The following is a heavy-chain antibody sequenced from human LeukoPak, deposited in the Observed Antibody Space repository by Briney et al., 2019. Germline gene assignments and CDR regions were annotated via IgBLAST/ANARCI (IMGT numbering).Heavy chain of an antibody. CDR2: INPNSGGT. D-gene: IGHD5-12*01. J-gene: IGHJ4*02. CDR1: GYTFTGYY. Sequence: GASVKVSCKASGYTFTGYYMHWVRQAPGQGLEWMGWINPNSGGTNYAQKFQGRVTMTRDTSISTAYVELSRLRSDDTAVYYCARVRGGYLVATRSLYYWGQGTLVTVSS. CDR3: ARVRGGYLVATRSLYY. V-gene: IGHV1-2*02.